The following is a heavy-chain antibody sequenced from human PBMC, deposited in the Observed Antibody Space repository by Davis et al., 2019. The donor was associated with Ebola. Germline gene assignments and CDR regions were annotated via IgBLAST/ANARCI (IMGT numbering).Heavy chain of an antibody. CDR2: IYSGGST. CDR3: ARELRFLEWSYPDYYGMDV. D-gene: IGHD3-3*01. J-gene: IGHJ6*02. CDR1: GFTVSSNY. V-gene: IGHV3-53*01. Sequence: PGGSLRLSCAASGFTVSSNYMSWVRQAPGKGLEWVSVIYSGGSTYYADSVKGRFTISRDNSKNTLYLQMNSLRAEDTAVYYCARELRFLEWSYPDYYGMDVWGQGTTVTVSS.